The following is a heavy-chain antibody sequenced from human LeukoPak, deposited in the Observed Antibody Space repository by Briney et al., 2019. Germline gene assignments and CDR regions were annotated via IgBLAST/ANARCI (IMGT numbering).Heavy chain of an antibody. CDR1: GGTFSSYA. D-gene: IGHD2-21*02. CDR2: IIPIFGTA. J-gene: IGHJ4*02. V-gene: IGHV1-69*05. CDR3: ARSGLDLQGDQDY. Sequence: SVKVSCKASGGTFSSYAISWVRQAPGQGLEWMGGIIPIFGTANYAQKFQGRVMITTDESTSTAYMELSSLRSEDTAVYYCARSGLDLQGDQDYWGQGTLVTVSS.